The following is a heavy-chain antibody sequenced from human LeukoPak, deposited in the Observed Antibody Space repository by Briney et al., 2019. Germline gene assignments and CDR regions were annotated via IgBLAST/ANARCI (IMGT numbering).Heavy chain of an antibody. CDR3: ARVQTYVSNWFDP. CDR1: GGTFSSYA. Sequence: SVKVSCKASGGTFSSYAISWVRRAPGQGLEWMGRIIPILGIANYAQKLQGRVTITADKSASTAYMELSSLRSEDTAVYYCARVQTYVSNWFDPWGQGTLVTVSS. J-gene: IGHJ5*02. CDR2: IIPILGIA. V-gene: IGHV1-69*04. D-gene: IGHD3-16*01.